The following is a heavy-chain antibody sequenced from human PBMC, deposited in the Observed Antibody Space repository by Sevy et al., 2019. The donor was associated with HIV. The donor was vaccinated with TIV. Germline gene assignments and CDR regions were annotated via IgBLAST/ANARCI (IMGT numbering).Heavy chain of an antibody. CDR3: ARAGEYCSGGSCQGWFDP. J-gene: IGHJ5*02. D-gene: IGHD2-15*01. V-gene: IGHV1-18*01. CDR1: GYTFTSYG. Sequence: ASVKVSCKASGYTFTSYGISWVRQAPGQGLEWMGWISAYNGNTNYAQKLQGRVIMTTDTSTSTAYMELRSLRSDDTAVYYCARAGEYCSGGSCQGWFDPWGQGTLVTVSS. CDR2: ISAYNGNT.